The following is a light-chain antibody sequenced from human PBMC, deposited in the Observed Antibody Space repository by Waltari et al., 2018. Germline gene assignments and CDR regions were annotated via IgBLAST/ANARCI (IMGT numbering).Light chain of an antibody. CDR1: QSVSSN. Sequence: EIVRTQSPAPLSVSPGERATLSCRASQSVSSNLAWYQQKPGQAPRLLIYGASTRATGIPARFSGSGSGTEFTLTISSLQSEDFAVYYCQQYNNWPLYTFGQGTKLEIK. CDR2: GAS. J-gene: IGKJ2*01. CDR3: QQYNNWPLYT. V-gene: IGKV3-15*01.